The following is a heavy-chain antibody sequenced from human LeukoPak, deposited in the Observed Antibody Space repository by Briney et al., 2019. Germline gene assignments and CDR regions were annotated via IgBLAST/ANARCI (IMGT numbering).Heavy chain of an antibody. CDR1: GFTFSDYG. Sequence: PGGSLRLSCAASGFTFSDYGMNWVRVAPGKGPEWVSRIISGAVYMDYRDSVKGRFTISRDNSRSLLYLQVDSLRVEDTAIYYCARGQGYCSSTRCSPGYYMDVWGTGTTVTV. J-gene: IGHJ6*03. D-gene: IGHD2-2*01. CDR3: ARGQGYCSSTRCSPGYYMDV. CDR2: IISGAVYM. V-gene: IGHV3-21*06.